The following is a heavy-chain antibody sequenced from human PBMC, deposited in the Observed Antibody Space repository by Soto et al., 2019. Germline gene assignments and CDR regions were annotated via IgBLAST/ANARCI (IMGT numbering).Heavy chain of an antibody. D-gene: IGHD6-19*01. Sequence: QITLKESGPTLVKPTQTLTLTCTFSGFSLSSTRMAVGWIRQPPGKALEWLALIYWDDDKRYSPFLKSRLTITKDNSKNQVVLTMSNMDPVDTGRYYCAHIVVDGLGYYFDYWGQGTLVTVSS. CDR2: IYWDDDK. J-gene: IGHJ4*02. V-gene: IGHV2-5*02. CDR3: AHIVVDGLGYYFDY. CDR1: GFSLSSTRMA.